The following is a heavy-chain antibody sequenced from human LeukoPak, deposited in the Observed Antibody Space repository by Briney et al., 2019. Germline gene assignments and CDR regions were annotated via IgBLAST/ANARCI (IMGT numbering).Heavy chain of an antibody. CDR1: GGSISSGGYY. V-gene: IGHV4-31*03. CDR2: IYYSGST. J-gene: IGHJ6*02. Sequence: SKTLSLTCTVSGGSISSGGYYWSWIRQHPGKGLEWIGYIYYSGSTYYNPTLKSRVTISVDTSKNQFSLKLSSVTAADTAVYYCARGGSRWEGYYYGMDVWGQGTTVTVSS. D-gene: IGHD6-13*01. CDR3: ARGGSRWEGYYYGMDV.